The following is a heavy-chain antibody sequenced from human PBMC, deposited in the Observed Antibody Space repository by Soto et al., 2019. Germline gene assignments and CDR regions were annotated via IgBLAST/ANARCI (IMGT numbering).Heavy chain of an antibody. CDR1: GGSISSSSYY. J-gene: IGHJ6*02. D-gene: IGHD3-3*01. V-gene: IGHV4-39*01. CDR3: ARNPDFWSGRRYGMDV. CDR2: IYYSGST. Sequence: PSETLSLTCTVSGGSISSSSYYWGWIRQPPGKGLEWIGSIYYSGSTYYNPSLKSRVTISVDTSKNQFSLKLSSVTAADTAVYYCARNPDFWSGRRYGMDVWGQGTTVTVSS.